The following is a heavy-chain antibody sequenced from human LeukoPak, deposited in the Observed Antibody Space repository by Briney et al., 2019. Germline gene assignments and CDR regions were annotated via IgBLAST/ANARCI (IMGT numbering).Heavy chain of an antibody. Sequence: GGSLRLSCAASGFTFSDYYMSWIRQAPGKGLEWVSAISGSGGSTYYADSVKGRFTISRDNSKNTLYLQMNSLRAEDTAVYYCAKDASYDILTGLGRFDPWGQGTLVTVSS. D-gene: IGHD3-9*01. CDR3: AKDASYDILTGLGRFDP. J-gene: IGHJ5*02. CDR2: ISGSGGST. V-gene: IGHV3-23*01. CDR1: GFTFSDYY.